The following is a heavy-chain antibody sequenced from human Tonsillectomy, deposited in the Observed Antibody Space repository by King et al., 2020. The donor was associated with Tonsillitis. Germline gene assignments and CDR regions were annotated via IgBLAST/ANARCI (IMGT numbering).Heavy chain of an antibody. CDR2: ISSSSSTI. CDR1: GFTFSSYS. J-gene: IGHJ3*02. D-gene: IGHD4-17*01. V-gene: IGHV3-48*01. Sequence: VQLVQSGGGLVQPGGSLRLSCAASGFTFSSYSMNWVRQAPGKGLEWVSYISSSSSTIYYADSVKGRFTISRDNAKNSLYLQMNSRRAEDTAVYYCARDKHHSYGDYDAFDIWGQGTMVTVSS. CDR3: ARDKHHSYGDYDAFDI.